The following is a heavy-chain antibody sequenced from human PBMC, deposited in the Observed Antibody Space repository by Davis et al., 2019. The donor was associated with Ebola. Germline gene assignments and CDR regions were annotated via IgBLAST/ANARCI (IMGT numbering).Heavy chain of an antibody. CDR1: GYTFGNFW. CDR2: IYPGDSDT. Sequence: GESLKISCKGSGYTFGNFWINWVRQMPGKGLEWMGIIYPGDSDTRYSPSFQGQVTISADKSISTAYLQWSSLKASDTAMYYCARHYGGKGYFDYWGQGTLVTVSS. V-gene: IGHV5-51*01. J-gene: IGHJ4*02. CDR3: ARHYGGKGYFDY. D-gene: IGHD4-23*01.